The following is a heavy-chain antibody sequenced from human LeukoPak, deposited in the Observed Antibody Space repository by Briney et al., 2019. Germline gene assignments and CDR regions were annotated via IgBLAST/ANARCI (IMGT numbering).Heavy chain of an antibody. V-gene: IGHV1-18*01. Sequence: GASVKVSCKASGYTFTSYGISWVRQAPGQGLEWMGWISAYNGNTNCAQKLQGRVTMTTDTSTSTAYMELRSLRSDDTAVYYCATRYYGGNSEDGIGDAFDIWGQGTMATVSS. CDR3: ATRYYGGNSEDGIGDAFDI. CDR2: ISAYNGNT. D-gene: IGHD4-23*01. CDR1: GYTFTSYG. J-gene: IGHJ3*02.